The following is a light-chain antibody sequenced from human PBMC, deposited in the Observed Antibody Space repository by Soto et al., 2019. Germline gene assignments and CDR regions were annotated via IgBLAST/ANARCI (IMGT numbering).Light chain of an antibody. Sequence: QSVLTQPPSVSAAPGQKVTISCSGSSSNIGNSYVFWYQHLPGTAPKLLLFDNNQRPSGIPDRFSGSKSGTSATLGITGLQTGDEADYYCATWYTRLNAGVFGGGTKVTVL. CDR1: SSNIGNSY. CDR3: ATWYTRLNAGV. J-gene: IGLJ3*02. CDR2: DNN. V-gene: IGLV1-51*01.